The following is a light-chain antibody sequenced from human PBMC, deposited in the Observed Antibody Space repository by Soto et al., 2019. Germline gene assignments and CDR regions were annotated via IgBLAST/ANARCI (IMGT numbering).Light chain of an antibody. V-gene: IGKV3-20*01. Sequence: EIVLTQSPGTLSLSPGEGATLSCRASQSVSTNFFAWYQQKPGQAPRLLIYGASTRATGIPDRFSGSGSGTDFTLTISRLEPEDFAVDDCQQYGRTSWTFGRGTKVEIK. CDR3: QQYGRTSWT. CDR1: QSVSTNF. CDR2: GAS. J-gene: IGKJ1*01.